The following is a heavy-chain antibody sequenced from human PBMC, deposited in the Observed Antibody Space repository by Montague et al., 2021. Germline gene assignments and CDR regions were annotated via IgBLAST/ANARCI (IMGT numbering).Heavy chain of an antibody. Sequence: SLRLSCAASGFSFNYYAMAWVRQASGKGLEWVSAISGGGGNTYYADSVKGRFTISRDSSESTVFLQMNSLRVEDSAVYYCAKGPYDDGSYLLHFESWGQGTLVTVSS. D-gene: IGHD1-26*01. J-gene: IGHJ4*02. CDR3: AKGPYDDGSYLLHFES. V-gene: IGHV3-23*01. CDR1: GFSFNYYA. CDR2: ISGGGGNT.